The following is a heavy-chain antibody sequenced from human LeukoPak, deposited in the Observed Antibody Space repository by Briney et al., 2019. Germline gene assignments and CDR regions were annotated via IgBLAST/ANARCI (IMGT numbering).Heavy chain of an antibody. Sequence: KSGGSLRLSCLGSGFNFNDAYMNWVRQAPGKGLEWVGRVKSIRDGGTTDDTATVKGRLTISRDDSKRTVYLQMNSLKTEDTAVYFCTARVVTTNEFWGQGTLVTVSS. CDR3: TARVVTTNEF. CDR1: GFNFNDAY. J-gene: IGHJ4*02. V-gene: IGHV3-15*01. CDR2: VKSIRDGGTT. D-gene: IGHD2-21*02.